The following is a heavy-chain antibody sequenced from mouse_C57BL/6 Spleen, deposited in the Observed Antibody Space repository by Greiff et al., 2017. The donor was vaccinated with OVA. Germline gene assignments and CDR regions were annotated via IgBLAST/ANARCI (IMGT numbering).Heavy chain of an antibody. Sequence: QVQLQQPGAELVKPGASVKVSCKASGYTFTSYWMHWVKQRPGQGLEWIGRIHPSDSDTNYNQKFKSKATLTVDKPSSTAYMQLSSLTSEDSAVYYCARSGGLWLKDWYFDVWGTGTTVTVSS. D-gene: IGHD2-2*01. CDR1: GYTFTSYW. CDR3: ARSGGLWLKDWYFDV. V-gene: IGHV1-74*01. J-gene: IGHJ1*03. CDR2: IHPSDSDT.